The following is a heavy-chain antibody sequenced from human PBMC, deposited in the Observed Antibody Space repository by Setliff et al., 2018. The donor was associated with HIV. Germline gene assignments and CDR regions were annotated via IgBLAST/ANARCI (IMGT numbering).Heavy chain of an antibody. CDR2: IYHSGKT. Sequence: SETLSLTCTVSGDFFNSDYYWGWIRQPPGQGLEWIGSIYHSGKTYSNPSLKSRVTVSVDTSMNQFSLNLNSVTATDTAVYYCARGSCFNTGCLDSWGQGALVTAPQ. CDR3: ARGSCFNTGCLDS. D-gene: IGHD2-2*01. CDR1: GDFFNSDYY. J-gene: IGHJ4*02. V-gene: IGHV4-38-2*02.